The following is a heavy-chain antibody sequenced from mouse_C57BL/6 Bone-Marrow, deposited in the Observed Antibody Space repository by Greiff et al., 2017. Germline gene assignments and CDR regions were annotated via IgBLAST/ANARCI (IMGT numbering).Heavy chain of an antibody. CDR2: IGPEDGET. V-gene: IGHV14-2*01. J-gene: IGHJ1*03. CDR3: AAHRWLLLYFDV. CDR1: GFNIKDYY. Sequence: VQLLQSGAELVKPGASVKLSCTASGFNIKDYYMHWVKQRTEQGLEWIARIGPEDGETKYAPKFQGKATITVATSSNTAYLQLSRLTSEDTAVYYCAAHRWLLLYFDVWGTGTTVTVSS. D-gene: IGHD2-3*01.